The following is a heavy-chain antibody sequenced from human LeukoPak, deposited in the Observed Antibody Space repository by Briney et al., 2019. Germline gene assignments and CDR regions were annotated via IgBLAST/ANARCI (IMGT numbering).Heavy chain of an antibody. CDR1: GLTVSSYY. D-gene: IGHD1-1*01. V-gene: IGHV3-53*01. CDR2: IYYGGST. CDR3: ARGVYNNQYFDL. Sequence: GGSLSLSCAVSGLTVSSYYLRWVRQPPGKGLEWVSDIYYGGSTYYAHSVKGRVTISRDKSKTQIYLKMNTLKAEDTAVYYCARGVYNNQYFDLWGRGTLVTVSS. J-gene: IGHJ2*01.